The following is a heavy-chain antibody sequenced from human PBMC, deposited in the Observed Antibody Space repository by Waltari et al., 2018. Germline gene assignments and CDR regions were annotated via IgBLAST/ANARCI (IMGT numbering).Heavy chain of an antibody. CDR2: IRYDGTDK. V-gene: IGHV3-30*02. CDR1: GLTFSCYR. CDR3: TSYYDFWSDYVDY. D-gene: IGHD3-3*01. Sequence: QVQRVESGGGVVQPGGSLRLSCAASGLTFSCYRMHWVSQAPGRGLEWVAFIRYDGTDKSYADSVKGRFTISRDNSKSTLYLQMNRLRAEDTAVYYCTSYYDFWSDYVDYWGQGTLVTVSS. J-gene: IGHJ4*02.